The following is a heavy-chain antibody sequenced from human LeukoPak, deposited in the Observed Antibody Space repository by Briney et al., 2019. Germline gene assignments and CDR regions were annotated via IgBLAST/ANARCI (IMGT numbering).Heavy chain of an antibody. V-gene: IGHV1-8*03. CDR3: ARGYSNYYYYYMDV. CDR1: GGTFSSYA. J-gene: IGHJ6*03. D-gene: IGHD2-21*01. CDR2: MNPNSGNT. Sequence: ASVKVSCKASGGTFSSYAISWVRQAPGQGLEWMGWMNPNSGNTGYAQKFQGRVTITRNTSISTAYMELSSLRSEDTAVYYCARGYSNYYYYYMDVWGKGTTVTVSS.